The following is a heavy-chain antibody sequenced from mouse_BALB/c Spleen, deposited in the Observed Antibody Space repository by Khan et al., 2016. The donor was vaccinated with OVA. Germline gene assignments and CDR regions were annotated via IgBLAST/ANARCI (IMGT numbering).Heavy chain of an antibody. Sequence: QVRLHQSRPELVKPGASVKISCKASGYTFTDYYINWVKQKPGQGLEWLGWIYPGSGNTKYNENFQGKATLTVDTSSSTAYMQLSSLTSADTAVYFCAGRFDYWGQGTTLTVSS. J-gene: IGHJ2*01. V-gene: IGHV1-84*02. CDR1: GYTFTDYY. CDR2: IYPGSGNT. CDR3: AGRFDY.